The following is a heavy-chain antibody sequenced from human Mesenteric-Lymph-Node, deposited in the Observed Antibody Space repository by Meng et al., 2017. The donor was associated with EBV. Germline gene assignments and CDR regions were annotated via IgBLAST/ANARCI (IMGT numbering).Heavy chain of an antibody. CDR1: GGSVNSGSYF. V-gene: IGHV4-61*01. Sequence: QVHVQESGPGLVKPSETLSLTCTVSGGSVNSGSYFWTWIRQSPGKKLEWIGYIYYSGSTNYNPSLKSRVTVSLDTSKNQFSLKLSSVTAADTAVYYCTRGPSGIFYFNFWGRGTLVTVSS. J-gene: IGHJ4*02. D-gene: IGHD1-26*01. CDR2: IYYSGST. CDR3: TRGPSGIFYFNF.